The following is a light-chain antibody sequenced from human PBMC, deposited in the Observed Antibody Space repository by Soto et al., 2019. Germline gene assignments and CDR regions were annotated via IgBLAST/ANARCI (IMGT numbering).Light chain of an antibody. CDR1: SSDVGGYNY. Sequence: QSALTQPASVSGSPGQSITISSTGTSSDVGGYNYVSWYQQHPGKAPKLIIYEVTNRPSGISYRFSGSKSGNTASLTISGLQAEDEADYYCSSHTSSNTRVFGTGTKLTV. CDR2: EVT. V-gene: IGLV2-14*01. J-gene: IGLJ1*01. CDR3: SSHTSSNTRV.